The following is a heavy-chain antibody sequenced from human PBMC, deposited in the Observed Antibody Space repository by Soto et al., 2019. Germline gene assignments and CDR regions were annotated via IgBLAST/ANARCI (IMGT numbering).Heavy chain of an antibody. D-gene: IGHD6-19*01. V-gene: IGHV3-33*01. Sequence: QVQLVESGGGVAQPGRSLRLSCTVSGFTFSGHAMHWVRKAPGKGLGWVTQIWYDGSNKYYAESVKGRFTISRDNSKNTLYLQMNSLRVEDTAVYYCARDGQGLAPYALDVWGQGTSVTVSS. J-gene: IGHJ6*02. CDR3: ARDGQGLAPYALDV. CDR2: IWYDGSNK. CDR1: GFTFSGHA.